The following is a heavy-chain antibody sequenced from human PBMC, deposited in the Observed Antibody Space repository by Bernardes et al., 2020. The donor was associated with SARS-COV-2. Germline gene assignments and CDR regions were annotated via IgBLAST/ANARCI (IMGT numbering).Heavy chain of an antibody. V-gene: IGHV4-39*01. CDR1: GYPISSSSYY. CDR3: ARISMLRGINFDY. J-gene: IGHJ4*02. D-gene: IGHD3-10*01. CDR2: IYYTGST. Sequence: SETLSLTCTVSGYPISSSSYYWGWIRQPPGKGLEWIGSIYYTGSTYYNPSLKSRVTISVDTSKNQFSLRLRSVTAADTAVYYCARISMLRGINFDYWGQGTLVPVSS.